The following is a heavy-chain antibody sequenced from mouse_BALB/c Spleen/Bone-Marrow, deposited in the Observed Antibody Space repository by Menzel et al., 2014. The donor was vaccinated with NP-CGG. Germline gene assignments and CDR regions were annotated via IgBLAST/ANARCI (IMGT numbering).Heavy chain of an antibody. V-gene: IGHV10S3*01. D-gene: IGHD2-1*01. J-gene: IGHJ4*01. CDR3: VREDGNPYYYAMDY. Sequence: EVMLVESGGGLVQPKGSLKLSCAASGFTFNTNAMNWVRQAPGKGLEWVARIRSKSNNYATYYADSVKDRFTISRDDSQSMLYLQMNNLKTEDTAMYYCVREDGNPYYYAMDYWGQGTSVTVSS. CDR1: GFTFNTNA. CDR2: IRSKSNNYAT.